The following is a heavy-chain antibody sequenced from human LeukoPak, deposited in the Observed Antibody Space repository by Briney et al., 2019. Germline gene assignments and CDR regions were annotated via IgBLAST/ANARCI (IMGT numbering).Heavy chain of an antibody. CDR1: GFTFSTYG. J-gene: IGHJ6*02. CDR3: AKGIQLWACYYYGMDV. Sequence: PGGSLRLSCAASGFTFSTYGMHWVRQAPGKGLEWVALISYDGSTKYFLDSVKGRFTVSRDNSKNTVYLQMNSLRAEDTAVYYCAKGIQLWACYYYGMDVWGQGTTVTVSS. V-gene: IGHV3-30*18. CDR2: ISYDGSTK. D-gene: IGHD5-18*01.